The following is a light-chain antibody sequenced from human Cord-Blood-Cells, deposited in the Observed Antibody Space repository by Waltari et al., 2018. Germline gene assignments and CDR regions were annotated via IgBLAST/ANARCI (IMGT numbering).Light chain of an antibody. V-gene: IGLV2-14*01. Sequence: QSALTQPASVSGSPGQSITISCTGTSSDVGGYNYVSWYQQHPGKAPKLMIYDVSNRPSGVSNRCSGSKFGNTASLTISGLQAEYEADYYCSSYTSSSTLVFGTGTKVTVL. CDR2: DVS. J-gene: IGLJ1*01. CDR1: SSDVGGYNY. CDR3: SSYTSSSTLV.